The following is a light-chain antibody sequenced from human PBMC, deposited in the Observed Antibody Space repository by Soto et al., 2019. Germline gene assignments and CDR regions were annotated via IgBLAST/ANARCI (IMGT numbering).Light chain of an antibody. CDR1: QSISSW. J-gene: IGKJ4*01. Sequence: DIPMTQSPSTLSASVGDRVTITCRASQSISSWLAWFQRKPGKAPDLLIYKASSLQSGVPSRFSGSGSGTEFTLTISSLQPDDFATYYCQQYNSFTFGGGTKVEIK. CDR2: KAS. CDR3: QQYNSFT. V-gene: IGKV1-5*03.